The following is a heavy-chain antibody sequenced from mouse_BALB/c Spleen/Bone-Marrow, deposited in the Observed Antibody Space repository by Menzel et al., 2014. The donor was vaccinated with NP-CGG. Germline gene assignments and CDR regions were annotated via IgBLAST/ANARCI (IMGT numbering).Heavy chain of an antibody. J-gene: IGHJ3*01. CDR3: TRDYGNYAWFAY. CDR2: ISSGGLYT. Sequence: EVMLEESGAGLVKPGGSLKLSCAASGFTFSSYTMSWVRQTPEKRLEWVATISSGGLYTNYPDRLKGRFTISRDNAKNTLYLQMSILKSEDAAMYYCTRDYGNYAWFAYWGQGTLVTVSA. CDR1: GFTFSSYT. D-gene: IGHD2-1*01. V-gene: IGHV5-6-4*01.